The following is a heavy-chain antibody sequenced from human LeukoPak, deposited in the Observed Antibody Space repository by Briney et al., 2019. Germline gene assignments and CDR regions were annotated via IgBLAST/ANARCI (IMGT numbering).Heavy chain of an antibody. CDR1: GAFIGSYY. Sequence: SGTLSLTCTVSGAFIGSYYWSWIRQPPGKGLERIGYISPTAYTIYTPSLKSRVTISREMSANQFSLILSSVTAEDTAVYYCTRHDVVPVIGHGMAVWGQGTTVTVSS. J-gene: IGHJ6*02. V-gene: IGHV4-59*08. CDR2: ISPTAYT. CDR3: TRHDVVPVIGHGMAV. D-gene: IGHD3-10*01.